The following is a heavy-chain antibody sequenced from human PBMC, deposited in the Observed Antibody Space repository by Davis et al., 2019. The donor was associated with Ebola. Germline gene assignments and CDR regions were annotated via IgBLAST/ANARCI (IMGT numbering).Heavy chain of an antibody. D-gene: IGHD4-17*01. Sequence: AASVKVSCKASGYTFTTYIISWVRQAPGQGLEWMGWISACNGDTNYAQKFQGRVTMTTDTSTSTAYMELRSLRSDDTAVYYCARKYGDYDYYYYGMDVWGQGTTVTVSS. J-gene: IGHJ6*02. V-gene: IGHV1-18*01. CDR3: ARKYGDYDYYYYGMDV. CDR1: GYTFTTYI. CDR2: ISACNGDT.